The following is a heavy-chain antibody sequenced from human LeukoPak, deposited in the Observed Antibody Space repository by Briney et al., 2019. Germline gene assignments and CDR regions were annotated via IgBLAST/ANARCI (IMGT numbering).Heavy chain of an antibody. CDR2: IKEDGTEK. V-gene: IGHV3-7*04. J-gene: IGHJ1*01. CDR1: GFTFSNYW. CDR3: ARGPHFEN. Sequence: GGSLRLSCAVSGFTFSNYWMRWVRQAPGKGLEWVANIKEDGTEKYYVDSVKGRFTISRDNAKNSLYLQMNSLRAEDTAVYYCARGPHFENWGQGTLVTVSS.